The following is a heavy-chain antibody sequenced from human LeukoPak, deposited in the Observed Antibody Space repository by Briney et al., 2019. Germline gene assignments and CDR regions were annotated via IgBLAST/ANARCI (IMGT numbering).Heavy chain of an antibody. Sequence: SETLSLTCAVYGGSFSGYYWSWIRQPPGKGLEWIGEINHSGSTNYNPSLKSRVTISVDTSKNQFSLKLSSVTAADTAVYYCARADPVAFKHIDYWGQGTLVTVSS. V-gene: IGHV4-34*01. CDR3: ARADPVAFKHIDY. CDR2: INHSGST. J-gene: IGHJ4*02. CDR1: GGSFSGYY.